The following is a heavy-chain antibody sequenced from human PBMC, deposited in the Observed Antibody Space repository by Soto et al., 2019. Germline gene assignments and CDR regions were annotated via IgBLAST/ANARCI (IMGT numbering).Heavy chain of an antibody. V-gene: IGHV4-59*01. CDR3: AIGTSWQLPFDY. D-gene: IGHD6-13*01. CDR2: ISYSGST. CDR1: SDSISSYY. Sequence: SETLSLTCTVSSDSISSYYWSWIRQPPGKRLEWIGYISYSGSTDYNPSLKSRVTISGDTSKNQFSLKVSSVTAADTAVYYCAIGTSWQLPFDYWGQGTLVTVSS. J-gene: IGHJ4*02.